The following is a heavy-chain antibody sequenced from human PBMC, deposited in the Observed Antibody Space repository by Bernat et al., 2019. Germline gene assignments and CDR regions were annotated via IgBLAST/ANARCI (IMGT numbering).Heavy chain of an antibody. J-gene: IGHJ4*02. CDR1: GFTFSSYA. CDR3: ARGGYYYDPTNDY. V-gene: IGHV3-30-3*01. D-gene: IGHD3-22*01. CDR2: ISYYGSNQ. Sequence: QVQLVESGGGVVQPGRSLRLSCAASGFTFSSYAMHWVRQAPGKGLEWVAVISYYGSNQYYADSVKCRFTISRDNSKNTLYLQMNSLRAEDTAVYYCARGGYYYDPTNDYWGQGTLVTVSS.